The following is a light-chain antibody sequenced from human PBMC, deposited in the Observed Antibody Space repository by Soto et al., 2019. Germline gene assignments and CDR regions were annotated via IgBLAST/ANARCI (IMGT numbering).Light chain of an antibody. Sequence: QAVLTQPPSGSGTAGQRVSISCSGSRSNIGSNSVNWYQQLPGTAPKLLIYINDQRPSGVPDRFSGSTSGTSVSLAISGLQSEDEADYYCASWDDRLKGYVFGTGTKVTVL. J-gene: IGLJ1*01. CDR3: ASWDDRLKGYV. V-gene: IGLV1-44*01. CDR1: RSNIGSNS. CDR2: IND.